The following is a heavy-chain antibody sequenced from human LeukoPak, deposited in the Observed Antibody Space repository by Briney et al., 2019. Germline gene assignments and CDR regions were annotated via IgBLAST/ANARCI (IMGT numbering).Heavy chain of an antibody. CDR2: IYYSGST. D-gene: IGHD3-10*01. Sequence: SETLSLTCTISGGSISSYYWSWIRQPPGKGLEWIGYIYYSGSTYYNPSLKSRVTISVDTSKNQFSLKLNSVTATDTAVYYCARHYGPWGQGTLVTVSS. J-gene: IGHJ4*02. CDR3: ARHYGP. CDR1: GGSISSYY. V-gene: IGHV4-59*08.